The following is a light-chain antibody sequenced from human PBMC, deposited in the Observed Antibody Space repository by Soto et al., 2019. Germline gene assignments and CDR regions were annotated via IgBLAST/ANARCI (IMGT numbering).Light chain of an antibody. CDR1: QSVLYSSNNKNY. V-gene: IGKV4-1*01. CDR3: QQYCSSPPT. CDR2: WAS. J-gene: IGKJ4*01. Sequence: DIVMTQSPDSLAVSLGERATINCKSSQSVLYSSNNKNYLTWYQQKPGQPPKLLIYWASTRESGVPDRFGGTGSGTDFTLTISSLQAVDVAVYYYQQYCSSPPTVGGGTKVLIK.